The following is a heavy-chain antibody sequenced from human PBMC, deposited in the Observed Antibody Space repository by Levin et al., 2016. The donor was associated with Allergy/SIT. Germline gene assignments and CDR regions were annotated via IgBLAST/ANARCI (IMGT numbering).Heavy chain of an antibody. Sequence: SETLSLTCAVYGGSFSGYYWSWIRQPPGKGLEWIGEINHSGSTNYNPSLKSRVTISVDTSKNQFSLKLSSVTAADTAVYYCASSLATLGFDYWGQGTLVTVSS. CDR2: INHSGST. V-gene: IGHV4-34*01. CDR3: ASSLATLGFDY. J-gene: IGHJ4*02. CDR1: GGSFSGYY. D-gene: IGHD3-16*01.